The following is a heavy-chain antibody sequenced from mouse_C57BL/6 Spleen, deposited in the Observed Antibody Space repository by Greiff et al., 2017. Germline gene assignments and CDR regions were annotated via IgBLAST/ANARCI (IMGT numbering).Heavy chain of an antibody. CDR3: ARKGWDEETGFAY. D-gene: IGHD3-3*01. J-gene: IGHJ3*01. CDR1: GYTFTSYG. V-gene: IGHV1-81*01. CDR2: IYPRSGNT. Sequence: QVQLQQSGAELARPGASVKLSCKASGYTFTSYGISWVKQRTGQGLEWIGEIYPRSGNTYYNEKFKGKATLTADKSSSTAYMELRSLTSEDSAVYFCARKGWDEETGFAYWGQGTLVTVSA.